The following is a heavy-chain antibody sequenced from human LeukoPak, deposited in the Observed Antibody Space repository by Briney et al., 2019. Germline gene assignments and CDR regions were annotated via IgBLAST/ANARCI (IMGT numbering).Heavy chain of an antibody. CDR2: IYYSGST. CDR1: GGSISSYY. J-gene: IGHJ5*02. CDR3: ARGATTVTTWFDP. D-gene: IGHD4-17*01. V-gene: IGHV4-59*01. Sequence: PSETLSLTCTVSGGSISSYYWNWIRQPPGEGLEWIGYIYYSGSTNYNPSLKSRVTISVDMSKNHFSLKLRSVTAADTAVYYCARGATTVTTWFDPWGQGTLVTVSS.